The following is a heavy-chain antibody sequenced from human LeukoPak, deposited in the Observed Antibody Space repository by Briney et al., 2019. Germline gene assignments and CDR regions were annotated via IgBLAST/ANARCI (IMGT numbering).Heavy chain of an antibody. CDR2: ISWNSGSI. J-gene: IGHJ4*02. D-gene: IGHD6-6*01. V-gene: IGHV3-9*01. CDR3: AKDRVSSVFDY. Sequence: GGSLRLSCAVSGFTFADYAMDWVRHGPGEGLGWVSSISWNSGSIGYADSVKGRFTISRGNSKNTLYLQMNSLRAEDTAVYYCAKDRVSSVFDYWGQGTLVTVSS. CDR1: GFTFADYA.